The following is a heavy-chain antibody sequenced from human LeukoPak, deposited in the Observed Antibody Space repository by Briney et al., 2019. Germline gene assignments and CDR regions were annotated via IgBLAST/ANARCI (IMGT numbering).Heavy chain of an antibody. V-gene: IGHV3-23*01. J-gene: IGHJ4*02. CDR2: ISGSGGST. CDR1: GFPFSSHA. CDR3: VRSAADGRVDY. Sequence: GGSLRLSCAASGFPFSSHAMSCVRQAPGKGLEWVSAISGSGGSTYYADSVKGRFTISRDNSKNTLYLQMNSLRAEDTAVYYCVRSAADGRVDYWGQGTLVTVSS. D-gene: IGHD6-13*01.